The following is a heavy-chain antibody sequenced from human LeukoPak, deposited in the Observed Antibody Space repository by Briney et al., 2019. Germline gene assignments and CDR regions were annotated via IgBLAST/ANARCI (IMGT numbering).Heavy chain of an antibody. Sequence: PGGSLRLSCAASGFTVSSSYMSWVRQAPGEGLGWVSLIYSGGSTYYAASVKGRFTISRDNSKNTLYLQMNSLRPEDTAVYYCAKGYNYAYEYWGQGTLVTVSS. V-gene: IGHV3-53*01. CDR1: GFTVSSSY. CDR3: AKGYNYAYEY. D-gene: IGHD5-18*01. CDR2: IYSGGST. J-gene: IGHJ4*02.